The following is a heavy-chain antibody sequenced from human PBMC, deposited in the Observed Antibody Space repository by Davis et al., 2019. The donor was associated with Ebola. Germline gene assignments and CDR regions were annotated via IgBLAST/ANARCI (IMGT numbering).Heavy chain of an antibody. CDR2: IYYSAST. V-gene: IGHV4-59*13. CDR1: GASISRTTNYY. Sequence: SETLSLTCTVSGASISRTTNYYWSWLRQPPGKGLEWIGYIYYSASTNYNPSLKSRVTISVDTSKNQFSLKLSSVTAADTAVYYCAREVGTYSSGWYSGFDPWGQGTLVTVSS. J-gene: IGHJ5*02. CDR3: AREVGTYSSGWYSGFDP. D-gene: IGHD6-19*01.